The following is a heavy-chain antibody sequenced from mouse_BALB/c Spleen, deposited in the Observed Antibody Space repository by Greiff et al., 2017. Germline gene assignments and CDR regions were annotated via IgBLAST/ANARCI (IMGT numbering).Heavy chain of an antibody. Sequence: VQLQQSGAELARPGASVKLSCKASGYTFTSYWMQWVKQRPGQGLEWIGAIYPGDGDTRYTQKFKGKATLTADKSSSTAYMQLSSLASEDSAVYYCASGSFWDVAMDYWGQGTSVTVSS. CDR2: IYPGDGDT. CDR1: GYTFTSYW. CDR3: ASGSFWDVAMDY. V-gene: IGHV1-87*01. J-gene: IGHJ4*01. D-gene: IGHD1-1*02.